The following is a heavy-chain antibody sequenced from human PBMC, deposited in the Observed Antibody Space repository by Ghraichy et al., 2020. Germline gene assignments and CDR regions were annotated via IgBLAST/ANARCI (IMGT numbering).Heavy chain of an antibody. J-gene: IGHJ3*02. D-gene: IGHD6-6*01. Sequence: GGSLRLSCVVSGFTFSSYGMSWVRQAPGKGLEWVSAISGSGGSTYYADSVKGRFTISRDNSKNTLYLQMNSLRPEDTALYYCAKDLAYIGPAEYSSSCSDAFDIWGQGTMVSVSS. CDR3: AKDLAYIGPAEYSSSCSDAFDI. V-gene: IGHV3-23*01. CDR2: ISGSGGST. CDR1: GFTFSSYG.